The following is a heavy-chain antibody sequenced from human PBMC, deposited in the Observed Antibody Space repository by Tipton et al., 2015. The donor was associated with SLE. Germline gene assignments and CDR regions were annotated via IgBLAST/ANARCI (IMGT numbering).Heavy chain of an antibody. CDR2: IDHSGVT. Sequence: TLSLTCAVSGGSIRSSNWWSWVRQPPGKGLEWIGDIDHSGVTHYNPSLKSRVTISRDTSGNQFSLNLSSVTASDTAVYFCTRAEFSSNWYMYWHFDLWGRGTLVTVSS. CDR1: GGSIRSSNW. CDR3: TRAEFSSNWYMYWHFDL. V-gene: IGHV4-4*01. D-gene: IGHD6-13*01. J-gene: IGHJ2*01.